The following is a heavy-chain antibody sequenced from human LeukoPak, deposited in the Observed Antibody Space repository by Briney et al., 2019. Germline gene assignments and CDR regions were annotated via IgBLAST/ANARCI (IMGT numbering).Heavy chain of an antibody. CDR3: AKDQSSGSDDAFDI. Sequence: PGGSLRLSCAASGFTFDDYAMHWVRQAPGKGLEWVSAISGSGGSTYYADSVKGRFTISRDNSKNTLYLEMNSLRAEDTAVYYCAKDQSSGSDDAFDIWGQGTMVTVSS. V-gene: IGHV3-23*01. CDR2: ISGSGGST. D-gene: IGHD3-10*01. J-gene: IGHJ3*02. CDR1: GFTFDDYA.